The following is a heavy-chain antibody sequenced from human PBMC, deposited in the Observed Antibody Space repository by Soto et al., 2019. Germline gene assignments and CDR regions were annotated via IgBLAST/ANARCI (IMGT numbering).Heavy chain of an antibody. V-gene: IGHV2-5*01. CDR1: GFSLSTSGVG. Sequence: SGPTLVNPTPTLTLTCTFSGFSLSTSGVGVGWIRQPPGKTLGWLALIYWNDDKRFSPSLKSRLTIIKDTSKRPEDPAVTNMEPVDTASDYCGGEGYSYGYSFGYWGQGTLVTVSS. D-gene: IGHD5-18*01. J-gene: IGHJ4*02. CDR3: GGEGYSYGYSFGY. CDR2: IYWNDDK.